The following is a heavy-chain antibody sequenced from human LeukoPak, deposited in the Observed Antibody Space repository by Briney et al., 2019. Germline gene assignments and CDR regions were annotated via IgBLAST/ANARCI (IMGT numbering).Heavy chain of an antibody. D-gene: IGHD3-10*01. Sequence: GGSLRLSCAASGFTFSGFWMSWVRQAPGKGLEWVANINEDGREEHYVDSVKGRFTISRDNAKNSLYLQMNSLRAEDTALYYCAKDIGYGSGTGDYWGQGTLVTVSS. CDR1: GFTFSGFW. CDR3: AKDIGYGSGTGDY. CDR2: INEDGREE. V-gene: IGHV3-7*03. J-gene: IGHJ4*02.